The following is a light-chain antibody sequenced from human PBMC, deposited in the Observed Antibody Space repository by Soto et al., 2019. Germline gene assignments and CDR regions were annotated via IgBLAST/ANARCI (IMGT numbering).Light chain of an antibody. Sequence: DIQMTQSPSTLSASIGDRVTITCRASQSISRWLAWYQQKPGEAPKVLIYDASSLESGVPSRFSGSGSGTDFTLTINSLQPEDFASYYCQQSYDISPITFGQGTRLEI. CDR1: QSISRW. V-gene: IGKV1-5*01. CDR3: QQSYDISPIT. J-gene: IGKJ5*01. CDR2: DAS.